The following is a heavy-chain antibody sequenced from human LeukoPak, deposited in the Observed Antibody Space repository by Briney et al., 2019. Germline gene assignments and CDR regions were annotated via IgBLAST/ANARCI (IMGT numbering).Heavy chain of an antibody. D-gene: IGHD6-13*01. CDR1: GFTFDDYG. CDR3: ARGTLKAAATDFDY. Sequence: PGGSLRLSCAASGFTFDDYGMSWVRQAPGKALEWVSGINWNGGSTGYADSVKGRFTISRDNAKNSLYLQMNSLRAEDTALYYCARGTLKAAATDFDYWGQGTLVTVSS. V-gene: IGHV3-20*04. J-gene: IGHJ4*02. CDR2: INWNGGST.